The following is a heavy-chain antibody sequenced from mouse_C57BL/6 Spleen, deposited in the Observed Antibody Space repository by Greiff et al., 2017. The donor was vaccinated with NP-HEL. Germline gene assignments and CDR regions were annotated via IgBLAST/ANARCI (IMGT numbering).Heavy chain of an antibody. J-gene: IGHJ3*01. V-gene: IGHV1-18*01. Sequence: EVQLQQSGPELVKPGASVKIPCKASGYTFTDYNMDWVKQSHGKSLEWIGDINPNNGGTIYNQKFKGKATLTVDKSSSTAYMELRSLTSEDTAVYYWASGLGFAYWGQGTLVTVSA. CDR1: GYTFTDYN. CDR3: ASGLGFAY. CDR2: INPNNGGT. D-gene: IGHD2-4*01.